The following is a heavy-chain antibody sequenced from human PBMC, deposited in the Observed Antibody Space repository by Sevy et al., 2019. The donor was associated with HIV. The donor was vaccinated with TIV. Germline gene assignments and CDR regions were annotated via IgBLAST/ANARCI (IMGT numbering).Heavy chain of an antibody. J-gene: IGHJ4*02. V-gene: IGHV3-53*01. Sequence: GGSLRLSCTASGFSVFSNYMSWVRQAPGKGLESVSILYSGGNPYYAGSVKGRFANSKDSSEKALFLQMNSLRADDTAVYYCARDSPEGPFFDYWGQGTLVTVSS. CDR3: ARDSPEGPFFDY. CDR2: LYSGGNP. CDR1: GFSVFSNY.